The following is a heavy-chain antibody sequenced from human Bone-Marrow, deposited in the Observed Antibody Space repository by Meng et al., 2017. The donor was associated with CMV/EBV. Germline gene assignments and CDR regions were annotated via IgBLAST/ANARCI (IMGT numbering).Heavy chain of an antibody. Sequence: ASVKVSCKASGYTSTSYGISWVRQAPGQGLEWMGWISAYNGNTNYAQKLQGRVTMTTDTSISTAYMELSRLRSDDTAVYYCARGGAIVVVPAAIHGMDVWGQGTTVTGSS. CDR3: ARGGAIVVVPAAIHGMDV. D-gene: IGHD2-2*02. V-gene: IGHV1-18*01. J-gene: IGHJ6*02. CDR2: ISAYNGNT. CDR1: GYTSTSYG.